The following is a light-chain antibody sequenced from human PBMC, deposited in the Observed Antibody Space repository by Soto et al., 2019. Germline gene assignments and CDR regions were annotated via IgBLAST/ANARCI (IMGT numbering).Light chain of an antibody. Sequence: EIVLTQSPGTLSLSPGERATLSCRASERLSSVYLAWYQQRPGQPPRLLIYGASNRATGIPDRFSGSGSGTDFTLTISRLEPEDFAVYYCQQYGSSPPVTFGGGTKVDIK. J-gene: IGKJ4*01. CDR2: GAS. V-gene: IGKV3-20*01. CDR3: QQYGSSPPVT. CDR1: ERLSSVY.